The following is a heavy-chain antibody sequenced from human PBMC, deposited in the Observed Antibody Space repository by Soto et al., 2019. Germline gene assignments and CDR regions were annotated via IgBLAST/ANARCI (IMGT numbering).Heavy chain of an antibody. Sequence: EVQLVESGGGLVQPGRSLRLSCAASGFTFDDYAMHWVRQAPGKGLEWVSGISWNSGSIGYADSVKGRFTISRDNAKNSLYLQMNSLRAEDTALYYWAKANGYNSYFALWGRGTLVTVSS. CDR3: AKANGYNSYFAL. D-gene: IGHD5-12*01. J-gene: IGHJ2*01. V-gene: IGHV3-9*01. CDR2: ISWNSGSI. CDR1: GFTFDDYA.